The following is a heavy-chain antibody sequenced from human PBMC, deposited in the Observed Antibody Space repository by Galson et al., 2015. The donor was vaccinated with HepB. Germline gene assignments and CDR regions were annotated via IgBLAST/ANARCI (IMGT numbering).Heavy chain of an antibody. CDR3: ARGNYGGNYYYYYMDG. Sequence: SLRLSCAASGFTFSHHGMHWVRQAPGKGLEWVAVIWFDGTNKDYGGSVKGRFTISRDNSKNTLYLQMNSLRAEDTAVYYCARGNYGGNYYYYYMDGWGKGTTVTVSS. D-gene: IGHD4-23*01. CDR1: GFTFSHHG. V-gene: IGHV3-33*01. CDR2: IWFDGTNK. J-gene: IGHJ6*03.